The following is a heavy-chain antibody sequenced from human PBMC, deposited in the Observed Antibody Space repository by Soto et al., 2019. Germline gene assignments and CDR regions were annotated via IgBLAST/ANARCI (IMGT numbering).Heavy chain of an antibody. CDR1: GGSISSDYYY. Sequence: SETLSLTCTVSGGSISSDYYYWRWIRQPPGKGLEWIGYIYYSGRTAYNPSLKSRIIISIDTSKNQFSLSLNSLNAADTAVYYCAGELSNSPEYFDFWGLGTLVTVSS. CDR3: AGELSNSPEYFDF. V-gene: IGHV4-30-4*01. CDR2: IYYSGRT. J-gene: IGHJ4*02. D-gene: IGHD6-6*01.